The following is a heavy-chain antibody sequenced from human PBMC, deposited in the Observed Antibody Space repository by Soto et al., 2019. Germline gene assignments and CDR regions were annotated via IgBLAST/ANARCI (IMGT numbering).Heavy chain of an antibody. Sequence: SVKVSCKASGGTFSSYAISWVRQAPGQGLEWMGGIIPIFGTANYAQKFQGRVTITVDESTSTAYMELSSLRSEDTAVYYFARDIYVGSSHKYYYYGMDVWGQGTTVTVSS. D-gene: IGHD6-6*01. CDR2: IIPIFGTA. CDR3: ARDIYVGSSHKYYYYGMDV. CDR1: GGTFSSYA. V-gene: IGHV1-69*13. J-gene: IGHJ6*02.